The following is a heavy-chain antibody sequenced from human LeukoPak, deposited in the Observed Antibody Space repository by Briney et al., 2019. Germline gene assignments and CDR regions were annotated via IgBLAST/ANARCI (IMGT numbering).Heavy chain of an antibody. J-gene: IGHJ3*02. CDR2: IYYSGST. CDR1: GGSISSGDYY. CDR3: ARDVAAAGLGDDAFDI. V-gene: IGHV4-30-4*08. Sequence: SQTLSLTCTVSGGSISSGDYYWSWIRQPPGKGLEWIGYIYYSGSTYYNPSLKSRVTMSVDTSKNQFSLKLSSVTAADTAVYYCARDVAAAGLGDDAFDIWGQGTIVTVSS. D-gene: IGHD6-13*01.